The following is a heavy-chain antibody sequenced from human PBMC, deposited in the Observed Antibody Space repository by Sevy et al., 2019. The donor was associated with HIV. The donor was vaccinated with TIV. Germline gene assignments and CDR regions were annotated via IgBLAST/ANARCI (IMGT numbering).Heavy chain of an antibody. CDR3: ARGGIAAADPTYYYYYGMDV. CDR2: ISSSGSTI. J-gene: IGHJ6*02. Sequence: GGSLRLSCAASGFTFSDYYMSWIRHAPGKGLEWVSYISSSGSTIYYADSVKGRFTISRDNAKNSLYLQMNSLRAEDTAVYYCARGGIAAADPTYYYYYGMDVWGQGTTVTVPS. V-gene: IGHV3-11*01. CDR1: GFTFSDYY. D-gene: IGHD6-13*01.